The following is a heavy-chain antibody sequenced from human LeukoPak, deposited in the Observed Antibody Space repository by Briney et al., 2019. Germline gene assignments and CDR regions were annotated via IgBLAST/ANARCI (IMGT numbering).Heavy chain of an antibody. V-gene: IGHV1-18*01. CDR2: ISAYNGNS. D-gene: IGHD6-19*01. J-gene: IGHJ1*01. Sequence: ASVKVSCKASGYTFTNYGISWVRQAPGQGLEWMGWISAYNGNSDYAQKLQGRVTMTTDTSTGTDTSTNTAYMELRSLTSDDTAVYYCARGGYSSGWYGIHEYFQHWGQGTLVTVSS. CDR1: GYTFTNYG. CDR3: ARGGYSSGWYGIHEYFQH.